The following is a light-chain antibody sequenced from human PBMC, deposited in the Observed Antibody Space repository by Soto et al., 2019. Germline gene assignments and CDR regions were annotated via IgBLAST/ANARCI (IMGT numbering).Light chain of an antibody. CDR2: AAS. J-gene: IGKJ1*01. CDR1: RDVGSD. Sequence: QMTQSPSSLSASVGEKIIITCRASRDVGSDVSWYQQKPGQASKLLIYAASNLYTGVPSRFSGSRSGTEFTLTISSLQPEDFASYYCLQDYGDSWTFGQGTKVDIK. V-gene: IGKV1-6*01. CDR3: LQDYGDSWT.